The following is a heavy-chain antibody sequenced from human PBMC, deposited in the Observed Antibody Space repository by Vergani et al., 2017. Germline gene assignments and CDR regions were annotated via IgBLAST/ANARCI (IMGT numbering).Heavy chain of an antibody. J-gene: IGHJ4*02. V-gene: IGHV1-69*01. CDR1: GGTFSSYA. D-gene: IGHD3-22*01. Sequence: QVQLVQSGAEVKKPGSSVKVSCKASGGTFSSYAISWVRQAPGQGLEWMGGIIPIFGTANYAQKFQGRVTITADESTSTAYMELSSLRSEDTAVYYCAKDDGSLGIVVVTHFDYWGQGTLVTVSS. CDR2: IIPIFGTA. CDR3: AKDDGSLGIVVVTHFDY.